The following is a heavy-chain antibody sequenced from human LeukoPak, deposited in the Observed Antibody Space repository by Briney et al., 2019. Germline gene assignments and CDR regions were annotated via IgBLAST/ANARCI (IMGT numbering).Heavy chain of an antibody. CDR3: ARIAMSSSWLDY. V-gene: IGHV4-59*08. D-gene: IGHD6-13*01. J-gene: IGHJ4*02. Sequence: SETLSLTCTVSGGSISSYYWSWIRQPPGKGLEWIGYIYYSGSTNYNPSLKSRVTISVDTSKNQFSLKLSSVTAADTAVYYCARIAMSSSWLDYWSQGTLVTVSS. CDR1: GGSISSYY. CDR2: IYYSGST.